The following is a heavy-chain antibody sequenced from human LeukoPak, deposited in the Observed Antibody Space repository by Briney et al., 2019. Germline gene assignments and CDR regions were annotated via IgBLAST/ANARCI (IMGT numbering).Heavy chain of an antibody. J-gene: IGHJ4*02. CDR1: GFTFDDYT. CDR2: ISWDGGST. CDR3: AKPSYDFWSGYYTGFDY. Sequence: PGGSLRLSCAASGFTFDDYTMHWVRQAPGKGLEWVSLISWDGGSTYYADSVKGRFTISRDNSKNSLYLQMNSLRTEDTALYYCAKPSYDFWSGYYTGFDYWGQGTLVTVSS. D-gene: IGHD3-3*01. V-gene: IGHV3-43*01.